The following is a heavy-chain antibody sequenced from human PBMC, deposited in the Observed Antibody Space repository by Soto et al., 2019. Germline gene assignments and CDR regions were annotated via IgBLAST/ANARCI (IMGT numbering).Heavy chain of an antibody. Sequence: QVQLVESGGGVVQPGRSLRLSCAASGFTLSNYGIHWVRQAPGKGLEWVAGISYDGSSRYYADSVKGRFTISRDNSENTVYLQMSSPRAEETAVYYCANGLPSVNTVTPSPFGSPFGCWGQGTLVTVSS. J-gene: IGHJ4*02. CDR2: ISYDGSSR. V-gene: IGHV3-30*18. CDR1: GFTLSNYG. D-gene: IGHD4-17*01. CDR3: ANGLPSVNTVTPSPFGSPFGC.